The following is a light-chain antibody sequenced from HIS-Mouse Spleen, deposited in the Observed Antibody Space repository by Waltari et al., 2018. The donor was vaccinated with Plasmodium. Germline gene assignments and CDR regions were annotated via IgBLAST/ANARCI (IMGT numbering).Light chain of an antibody. V-gene: IGKV1-39*01. CDR1: QSISSY. CDR3: QQSYSTPPT. J-gene: IGKJ4*01. Sequence: DIQMTQSPSSLSASVGDRVTITCRESQSISSYVNWYQQKPGKAPKLLIYAASSFQSGVPSRFSGSGSGTDFTLTISSLQPEDFATYYCQQSYSTPPTFGGGTKVEIK. CDR2: AAS.